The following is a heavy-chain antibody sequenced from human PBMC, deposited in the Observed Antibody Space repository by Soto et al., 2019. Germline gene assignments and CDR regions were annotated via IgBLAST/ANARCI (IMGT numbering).Heavy chain of an antibody. V-gene: IGHV4-30-4*01. Sequence: PSETLSLTCTVSGGSISSGDYYWSWIRQPPGKGLEWIGYIYYSGSTYYNPSLKSRVTISVDTSKSQFSLKLSSVTAADTAVYYCARDTRQRYSSSWSEVDYWGQGTLVTSPQ. CDR3: ARDTRQRYSSSWSEVDY. CDR2: IYYSGST. D-gene: IGHD6-13*01. CDR1: GGSISSGDYY. J-gene: IGHJ4*02.